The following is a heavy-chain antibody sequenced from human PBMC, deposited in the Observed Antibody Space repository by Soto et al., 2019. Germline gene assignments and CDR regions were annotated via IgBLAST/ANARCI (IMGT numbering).Heavy chain of an antibody. V-gene: IGHV3-30*18. CDR2: ISFDGVKK. CDR1: GFTFRSYD. D-gene: IGHD6-13*01. J-gene: IGHJ6*02. Sequence: QVQLVESGGGVVQPGRSLRLSCAASGFTFRSYDMHWVRQAPGKGLEWMGVISFDGVKKYYADSVKGRFTISRDSSKNKLYLQMNSLRAEDTAVYYCAKPIVAAGYYGMDFCGQGTTVTVSS. CDR3: AKPIVAAGYYGMDF.